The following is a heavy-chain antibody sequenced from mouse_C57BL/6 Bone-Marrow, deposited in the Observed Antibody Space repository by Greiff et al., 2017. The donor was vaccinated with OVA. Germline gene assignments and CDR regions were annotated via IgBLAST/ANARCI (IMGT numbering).Heavy chain of an antibody. D-gene: IGHD1-1*01. CDR2: INYDGSST. CDR3: ARDNYGSRPRWYFDV. V-gene: IGHV5-16*01. CDR1: GFTFSDYY. Sequence: EVHLVESEGGLVQPGSSMKLSCTASGFTFSDYYMAWVRQVPEKGLEWVANINYDGSSTYYLDSLKSSFILSRDNAKNILYLQMSSLKSEDTATDYCARDNYGSRPRWYFDVWGTGTTVTVSS. J-gene: IGHJ1*03.